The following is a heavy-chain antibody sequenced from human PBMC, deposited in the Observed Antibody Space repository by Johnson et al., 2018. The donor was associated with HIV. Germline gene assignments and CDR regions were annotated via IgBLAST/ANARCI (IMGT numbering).Heavy chain of an antibody. CDR3: ARVQVAMATIGYAVYI. V-gene: IGHV3-66*01. CDR1: GFTVSSNY. J-gene: IGHJ3*02. CDR2: IYSGGST. D-gene: IGHD5-12*01. Sequence: EVQLVESGGGLVQPGGSLRLSCAASGFTVSSNYMSWVRQAPGKGLEWVSVIYSGGSTYYADSVKGRFTIYRDNSKNTLYLQMNSLRAEDTALYYCARVQVAMATIGYAVYIGDQGTRVTGSS.